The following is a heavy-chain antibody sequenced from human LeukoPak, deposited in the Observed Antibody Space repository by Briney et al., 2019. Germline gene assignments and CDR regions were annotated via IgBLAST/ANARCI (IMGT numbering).Heavy chain of an antibody. V-gene: IGHV3-74*01. Sequence: GGSLRLSCAASGFTFSSYWMHWVRQAPGKGLVWVSRINTDGSSTSYADSVKGRFTISRDNAKNTLYLQMNSLRAEDTAVYYCAKHARDIVVVPAAFYFDYWGQGTLVTVSS. J-gene: IGHJ4*02. CDR1: GFTFSSYW. CDR2: INTDGSST. CDR3: AKHARDIVVVPAAFYFDY. D-gene: IGHD2-2*01.